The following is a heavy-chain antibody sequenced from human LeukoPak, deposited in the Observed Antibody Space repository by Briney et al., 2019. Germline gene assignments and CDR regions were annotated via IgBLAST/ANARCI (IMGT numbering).Heavy chain of an antibody. J-gene: IGHJ5*02. Sequence: GGSLRLSCAASGFTFSTYSMNWVRQAPGKGLEWVSSISSNNRYIYYADSVKGRFTISRDNAKNSLYLQMNSLRAEDTAVYYCAKDTGYNWFDPWGQGTLVTVSS. V-gene: IGHV3-21*04. D-gene: IGHD1-14*01. CDR2: ISSNNRYI. CDR3: AKDTGYNWFDP. CDR1: GFTFSTYS.